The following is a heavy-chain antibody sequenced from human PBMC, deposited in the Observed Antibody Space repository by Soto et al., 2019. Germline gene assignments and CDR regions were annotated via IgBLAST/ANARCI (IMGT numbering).Heavy chain of an antibody. CDR3: ARTYVPGIAGFGP. V-gene: IGHV3-74*01. J-gene: IGHJ5*02. CDR1: GFTFSNYF. Sequence: GGSLRLSCAASGFTFSNYFMHWVRQFPGEGLVWVSRMSGDGKTISYADSVKGRFTISRDNAKNTLYLQMNSLRVEDTAVYYCARTYVPGIAGFGPWGQGTLVTVSS. D-gene: IGHD1-1*01. CDR2: MSGDGKTI.